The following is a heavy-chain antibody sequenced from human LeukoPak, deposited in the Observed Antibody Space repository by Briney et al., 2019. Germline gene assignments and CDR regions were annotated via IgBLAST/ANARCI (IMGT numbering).Heavy chain of an antibody. CDR2: IYYSGST. Sequence: PSETLSLTCTVSGGSISSSSYYWGWIRQPPGKGLEWIGSIYYSGSTYYNPSLKSRVTISVDTSKNQFSLKLSSVTAADTAVYYCARAKTLTTSFGWFDPWGQGTLVTVSS. V-gene: IGHV4-39*01. J-gene: IGHJ5*02. CDR1: GGSISSSSYY. D-gene: IGHD4-11*01. CDR3: ARAKTLTTSFGWFDP.